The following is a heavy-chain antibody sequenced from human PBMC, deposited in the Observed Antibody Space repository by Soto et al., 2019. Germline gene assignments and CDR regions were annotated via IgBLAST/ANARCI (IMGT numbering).Heavy chain of an antibody. CDR2: IIPIFGTA. CDR1: GGTFSSYA. V-gene: IGHV1-69*13. D-gene: IGHD3-3*01. J-gene: IGHJ5*02. Sequence: GASVTVSCKDSGGTFSSYAISWVRQAPGQGLEWMGGIIPIFGTANYAQKFQGRVTITADESTSTAYMELSSLRSEDTAVYYCARDRDFWSGYYNWFDPWGQGTLVTVSS. CDR3: ARDRDFWSGYYNWFDP.